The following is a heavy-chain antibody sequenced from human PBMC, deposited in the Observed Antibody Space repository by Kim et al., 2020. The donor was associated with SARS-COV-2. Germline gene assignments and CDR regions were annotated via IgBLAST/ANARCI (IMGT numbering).Heavy chain of an antibody. CDR2: INTNTGNP. V-gene: IGHV7-4-1*02. CDR1: GYTFTSYA. J-gene: IGHJ6*02. D-gene: IGHD6-13*01. Sequence: ASVKVSCKASGYTFTSYAMNWVRQAPGQGLEWMGWINTNTGNPTYAQGFTGRFVFSLDTSVSTAYLQISSLKAEDTAVYYCARPRYSSSWYESDYYYGMDVWGQGTTVTVSS. CDR3: ARPRYSSSWYESDYYYGMDV.